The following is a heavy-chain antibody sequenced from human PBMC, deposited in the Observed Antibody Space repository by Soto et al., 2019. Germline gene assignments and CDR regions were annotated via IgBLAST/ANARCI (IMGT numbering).Heavy chain of an antibody. D-gene: IGHD5-12*01. CDR2: TIPLFGKP. CDR3: ARNYGHDCGGGDCYFYF. V-gene: IGHV1-69*01. Sequence: QVQLVQSGAEVKKPGSSVRVSCKASGGTFSRYAINWVRQAPGHGLEWMGGTIPLFGKPNYAQKFRGRVTITADESESPAHMELRSLTSDDTAVSYCARNYGHDCGGGDCYFYFWGQGTLVTVSS. J-gene: IGHJ4*02. CDR1: GGTFSRYA.